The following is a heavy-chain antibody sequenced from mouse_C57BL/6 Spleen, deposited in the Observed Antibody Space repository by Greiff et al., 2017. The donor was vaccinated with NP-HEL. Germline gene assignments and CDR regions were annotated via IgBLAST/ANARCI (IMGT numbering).Heavy chain of an antibody. Sequence: QVQLKESGPELVKPGASVKISCKASGYAFSSSWMNWVKQRPGKGLEWIGRIYPGDGDTNYNGKFKGKATLTADKSSSTAYMQLSSLTSEDSAVYFCARDLDYGRYYYAMDYWGQGTSVTVSS. V-gene: IGHV1-82*01. D-gene: IGHD2-4*01. CDR1: GYAFSSSW. CDR2: IYPGDGDT. J-gene: IGHJ4*01. CDR3: ARDLDYGRYYYAMDY.